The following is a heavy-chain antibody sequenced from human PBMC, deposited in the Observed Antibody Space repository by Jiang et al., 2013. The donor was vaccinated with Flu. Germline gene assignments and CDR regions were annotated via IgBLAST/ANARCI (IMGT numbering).Heavy chain of an antibody. CDR1: GFDFSTHA. Sequence: SCVGAGFDFSTHALNWARQAPGKGPEWVSAIRAGGATPVYAESVKGRFTISRDNSRNTLYLQMSRLRADDTAIYYCAKPHREESDIVTPYYRPLGFWGQGTLVTVSS. CDR3: AKPHREESDIVTPYYRPLGF. V-gene: IGHV3-23*01. D-gene: IGHD3-9*01. J-gene: IGHJ4*02. CDR2: IRAGGATP.